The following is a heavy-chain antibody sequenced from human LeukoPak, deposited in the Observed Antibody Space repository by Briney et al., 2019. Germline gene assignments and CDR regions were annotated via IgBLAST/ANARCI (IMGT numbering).Heavy chain of an antibody. CDR2: LSANGSVT. Sequence: GGSLRLSCDASGFRFSAYGMSWVRQAPGQGLEWVSGLSANGSVTFYARSVRGRFTISRDNSKNTLYLQMNSLRAEDTAVYYCAKDEFTMVQYGFYYYMDVWGKGTTATISS. CDR1: GFRFSAYG. V-gene: IGHV3-23*01. D-gene: IGHD3-10*01. CDR3: AKDEFTMVQYGFYYYMDV. J-gene: IGHJ6*03.